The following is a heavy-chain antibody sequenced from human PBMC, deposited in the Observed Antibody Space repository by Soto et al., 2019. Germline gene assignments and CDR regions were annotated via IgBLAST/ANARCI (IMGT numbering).Heavy chain of an antibody. J-gene: IGHJ6*02. CDR1: GGTFSSYA. CDR2: IIPIFGTA. D-gene: IGHD2-2*01. V-gene: IGHV1-69*13. CDR3: ASIDCSSTSCYAPLYYYGMDV. Sequence: GASVKVSCKASGGTFSSYAISWVRQAPGQGLEWMGGIIPIFGTANYAQKFQGRVTITADESTSTAYMELSSLRSEDTAVYYCASIDCSSTSCYAPLYYYGMDVWGQGTTVTV.